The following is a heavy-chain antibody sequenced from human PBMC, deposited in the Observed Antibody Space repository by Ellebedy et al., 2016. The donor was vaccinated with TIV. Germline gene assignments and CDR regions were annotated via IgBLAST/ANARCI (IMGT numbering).Heavy chain of an antibody. CDR1: GGSFSGYY. Sequence: SETLSLTXAVYGGSFSGYYWSWIRQPPGKGLEWIGEINHSGSTNYNPSLKSRVTISVDTSKNQFSLKLSSVTAADTAVYYCASRRATALDPWGQGTLVTVSS. D-gene: IGHD1-26*01. CDR3: ASRRATALDP. CDR2: INHSGST. V-gene: IGHV4-34*01. J-gene: IGHJ5*02.